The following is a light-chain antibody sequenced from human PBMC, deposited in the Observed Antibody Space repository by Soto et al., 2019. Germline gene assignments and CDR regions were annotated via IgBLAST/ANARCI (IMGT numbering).Light chain of an antibody. V-gene: IGKV1-5*01. CDR3: QQYNTYWT. CDR2: DAS. CDR1: QSISYW. Sequence: DIQMTQSPSTLSASVGDRVTITCRASQSISYWFAWYQQKPGKAPKVLIYDASSLESGVPSRFSGSGSGTEFTLTINSLQPDDLATYYCQQYNTYWTFGQGTKVDIK. J-gene: IGKJ1*01.